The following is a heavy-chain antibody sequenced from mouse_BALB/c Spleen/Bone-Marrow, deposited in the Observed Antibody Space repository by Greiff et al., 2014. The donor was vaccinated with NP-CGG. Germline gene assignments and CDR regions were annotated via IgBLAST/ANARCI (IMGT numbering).Heavy chain of an antibody. CDR1: GYTFTSYW. CDR2: INPSNGRA. V-gene: IGHV1S81*02. Sequence: QVQLQQSGAELVKPGASVNLSCKASGYTFTSYWVYWVKQRPGQGLEWIGEINPSNGRANYNEKFKNKATLTVDKSTSTAYMQVSSLTSEDSAVDYCARRDFRSWFAYWGQGTLVTVSA. J-gene: IGHJ3*01. D-gene: IGHD2-14*01. CDR3: ARRDFRSWFAY.